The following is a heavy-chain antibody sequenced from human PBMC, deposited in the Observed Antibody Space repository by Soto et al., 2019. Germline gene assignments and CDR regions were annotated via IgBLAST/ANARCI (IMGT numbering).Heavy chain of an antibody. CDR1: GGTFSSYT. CDR2: IIPILGIA. V-gene: IGHV1-69*02. Sequence: QVQLVQSGAEVKKPGSSVKVSCKASGGTFSSYTISWVRQAPGQGLEWMGRIIPILGIANYAQKFQGRVTITADKSTSTTYMEMSSLRSEDTAVYYCGADGSNSHPWGQGTLVTVSS. CDR3: GADGSNSHP. D-gene: IGHD2-21*01. J-gene: IGHJ5*02.